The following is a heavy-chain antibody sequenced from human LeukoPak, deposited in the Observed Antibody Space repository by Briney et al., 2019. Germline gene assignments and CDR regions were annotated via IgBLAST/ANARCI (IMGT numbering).Heavy chain of an antibody. V-gene: IGHV1-69*13. CDR1: GGTFSSYA. Sequence: GASVKVSCKASGGTFSSYAISWVRQAPGRGREWMGGIIPIFGTANYAQKFQGRVTITADESTSTAYMELSSLRSEDTAVYYCARAQYDCSSTSCYTTLYYYYMDVWGKGTTVTVSS. J-gene: IGHJ6*03. CDR3: ARAQYDCSSTSCYTTLYYYYMDV. CDR2: IIPIFGTA. D-gene: IGHD2-2*02.